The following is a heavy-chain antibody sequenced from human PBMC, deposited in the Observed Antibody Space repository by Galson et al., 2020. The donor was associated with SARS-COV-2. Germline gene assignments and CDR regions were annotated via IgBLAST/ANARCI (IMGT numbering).Heavy chain of an antibody. Sequence: ASVKVSCKASGYTFTGYYMHWVRQAPGQGLEWMGWINPNSGGTNYAQKFQGWVTMTRDTSISTAYMELSRLRSDDTAVYYCAREGGERYFDWLSPNSYYYYGMDVWGQGTTVTVAS. D-gene: IGHD3-9*01. CDR2: INPNSGGT. V-gene: IGHV1-2*04. CDR3: AREGGERYFDWLSPNSYYYYGMDV. J-gene: IGHJ6*02. CDR1: GYTFTGYY.